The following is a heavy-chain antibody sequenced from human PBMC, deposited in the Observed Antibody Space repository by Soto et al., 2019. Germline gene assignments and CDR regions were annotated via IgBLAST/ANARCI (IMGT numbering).Heavy chain of an antibody. CDR2: ISSSSSPI. V-gene: IGHV3-48*02. CDR3: ARGRPVDY. J-gene: IGHJ4*02. Sequence: EVQLVESGGGLVQPGGSLRLSCAASGFTFSSYSMNWVRQAPGKGLEWVSYISSSSSPIYYADSVKGRFTISRDXAKXXXXXXXNXXRDEDTAVYYCARGRPVDYWGQGTLVTVSS. CDR1: GFTFSSYS.